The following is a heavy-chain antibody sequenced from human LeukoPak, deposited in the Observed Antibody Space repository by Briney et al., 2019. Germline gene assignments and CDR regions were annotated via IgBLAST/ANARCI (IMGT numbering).Heavy chain of an antibody. Sequence: SETLSLTRTVSGGSIGFYYWSWIRQPPEKGLEWIGYMYNKGSTSYNPSLKSRVTISVDTSKNQFSLNVRSVTAADTAVYYCARDRPGIAVAGDALDIWGQGTMVTVSS. CDR3: ARDRPGIAVAGDALDI. V-gene: IGHV4-59*01. CDR1: GGSIGFYY. J-gene: IGHJ3*02. CDR2: MYNKGST. D-gene: IGHD6-19*01.